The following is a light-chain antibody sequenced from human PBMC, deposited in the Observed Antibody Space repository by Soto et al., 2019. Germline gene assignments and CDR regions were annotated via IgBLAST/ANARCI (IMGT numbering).Light chain of an antibody. CDR1: QSVASN. CDR2: GTS. Sequence: EIVLTQSPGTLSLSPGERATLSCRASQSVASNLAWYQQKPGQPPRLLIFGTSTRATGVPARFSGSGSGTDFTLTISSLQAADFAVYHCQHYNNWPITFGQGTRLEIK. CDR3: QHYNNWPIT. J-gene: IGKJ5*01. V-gene: IGKV3-15*01.